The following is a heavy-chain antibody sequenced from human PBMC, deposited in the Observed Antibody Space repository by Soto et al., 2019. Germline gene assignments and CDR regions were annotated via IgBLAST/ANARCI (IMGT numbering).Heavy chain of an antibody. D-gene: IGHD6-13*01. CDR2: IHPSGST. Sequence: SETLSLTCAVYGGSFSGYYWSWIRQPPGKGLEWIGAIHPSGSTNYHPSLKSRATISVDTPKNQLSLKLAAVTAADTAVFYCGREDRAANLQISAAPSFYYSGMDVWGQGTTVTVSS. CDR1: GGSFSGYY. CDR3: GREDRAANLQISAAPSFYYSGMDV. V-gene: IGHV4-34*01. J-gene: IGHJ6*02.